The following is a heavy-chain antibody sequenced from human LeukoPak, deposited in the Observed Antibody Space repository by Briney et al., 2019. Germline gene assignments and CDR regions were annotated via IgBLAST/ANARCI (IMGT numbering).Heavy chain of an antibody. V-gene: IGHV3-15*01. CDR3: TAGHYSRL. CDR1: GFDLTNNL. CDR2: INSKSDGGTT. D-gene: IGHD6-13*01. J-gene: IGHJ4*02. Sequence: GGSLRLSCAASGFDLTNNLRRWGRQAPGKGLEWVGRINSKSDGGTTDYGAPVKGRFTILRDASKHTLYLEMNSLKTEDTAVYYCTAGHYSRLWGQGTLVTVSS.